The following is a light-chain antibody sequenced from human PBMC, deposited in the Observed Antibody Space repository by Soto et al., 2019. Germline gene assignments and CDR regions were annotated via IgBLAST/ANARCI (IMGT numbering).Light chain of an antibody. Sequence: EIVMTQSPATLSVSPGERATLSCRASQSISSNLAWYQQKPGQGPRLLIYDASSRATGIPARFSGSGSGTDFTLTISSLQSEDFAVYYCQQYNNWLQWTFGQGTKVEIK. CDR1: QSISSN. CDR3: QQYNNWLQWT. CDR2: DAS. J-gene: IGKJ1*01. V-gene: IGKV3-15*01.